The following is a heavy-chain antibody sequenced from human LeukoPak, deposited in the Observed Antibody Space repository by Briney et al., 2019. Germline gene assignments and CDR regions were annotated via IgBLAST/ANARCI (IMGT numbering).Heavy chain of an antibody. J-gene: IGHJ4*02. CDR1: GGSFSGYY. V-gene: IGHV4-34*01. Sequence: PSGTLSLSCAVYGGSFSGYYWSWIRQPPGKGLEWIGEINHSGSTNYNPSLKSRVTISVDTSKNQFSLKLSSVTAADTAVYYCARGLAATYWGQGTLVTVSS. CDR2: INHSGST. CDR3: ARGLAATY. D-gene: IGHD6-13*01.